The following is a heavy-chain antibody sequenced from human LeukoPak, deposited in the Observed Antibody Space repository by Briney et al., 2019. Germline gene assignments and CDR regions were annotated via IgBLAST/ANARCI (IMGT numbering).Heavy chain of an antibody. CDR2: ISYDGSNK. V-gene: IGHV3-30*18. D-gene: IGHD5/OR15-5a*01. Sequence: GRPLRLSCAASGFTFSSYGMHWVRQAPGKGLEWVAVISYDGSNKYYADSVKGRFTISRDNSKNTLYLQMNSLRAEDTAVYYCAKCLRETDYYYYGMDVWGQGTTVTVSS. J-gene: IGHJ6*02. CDR3: AKCLRETDYYYYGMDV. CDR1: GFTFSSYG.